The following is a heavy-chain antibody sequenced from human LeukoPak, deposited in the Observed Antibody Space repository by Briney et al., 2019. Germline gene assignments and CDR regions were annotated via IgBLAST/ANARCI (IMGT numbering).Heavy chain of an antibody. D-gene: IGHD4-11*01. J-gene: IGHJ6*02. V-gene: IGHV4-59*01. Sequence: PSETLSLTCPVSGGSISSYYWSWVRQPPGKGPGWIGYIYYSGSTNYNPSLKSRVAISVDTSKNQFSLKLSSVTAADTAVYYCVRGPTVLYYYYGMDVWGQGTTVTVSS. CDR3: VRGPTVLYYYYGMDV. CDR2: IYYSGST. CDR1: GGSISSYY.